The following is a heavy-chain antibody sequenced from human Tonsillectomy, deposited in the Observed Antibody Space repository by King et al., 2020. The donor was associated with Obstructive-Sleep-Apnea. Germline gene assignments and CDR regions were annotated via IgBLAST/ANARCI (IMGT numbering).Heavy chain of an antibody. CDR3: ASKPDIVVVVAAEYYFDY. V-gene: IGHV4-39*07. J-gene: IGHJ4*02. D-gene: IGHD2-15*01. Sequence: QLQESGPGLVKPSETLSLTCTVSGDSISSRRDYWGWIRQPPGKGLEWIGNIYYSGSTSYNPSLKSRVTISVDTPKNQFSLKLSSVTAAASAVYYCASKPDIVVVVAAEYYFDYWGQGTLVTVSS. CDR1: GDSISSRRDY. CDR2: IYYSGST.